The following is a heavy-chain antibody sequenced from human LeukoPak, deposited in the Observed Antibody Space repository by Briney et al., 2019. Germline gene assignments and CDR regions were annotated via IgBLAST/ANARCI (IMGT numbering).Heavy chain of an antibody. CDR2: IYYSGST. V-gene: IGHV4-59*01. Sequence: SETLPLTCTVSGGSISSYYWSWIRQPPGKGLEWIGYIYYSGSTNYNPSLKSRVTISVDTSKNQFSLKLSSVTAADTAVYYCARAELPSLFDYWGQGTLVTVSS. J-gene: IGHJ4*02. CDR1: GGSISSYY. CDR3: ARAELPSLFDY. D-gene: IGHD1-7*01.